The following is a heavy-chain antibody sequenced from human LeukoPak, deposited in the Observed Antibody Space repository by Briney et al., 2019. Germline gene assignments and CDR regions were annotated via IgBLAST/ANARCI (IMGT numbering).Heavy chain of an antibody. V-gene: IGHV4-59*01. Sequence: SENLSLTGTVSGGSISSYYWSWIRQPPGKGLEWIGYIYYSGSTNYNPSLTSRVTISVDTSKNQFSLMLSSVTAADTAVYYCARDGVTQTEGFDPWGQGTLVTVSS. J-gene: IGHJ5*02. CDR2: IYYSGST. D-gene: IGHD2-8*01. CDR3: ARDGVTQTEGFDP. CDR1: GGSISSYY.